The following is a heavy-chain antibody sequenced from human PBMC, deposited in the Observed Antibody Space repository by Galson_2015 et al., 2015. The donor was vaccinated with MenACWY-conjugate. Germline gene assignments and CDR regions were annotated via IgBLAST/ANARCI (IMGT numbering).Heavy chain of an antibody. CDR3: ARGHNYDSSGYGDAFDI. J-gene: IGHJ3*02. CDR1: GYTFTNYA. D-gene: IGHD3-22*01. V-gene: IGHV1-3*01. Sequence: SVKVSCKASGYTFTNYAMHWVRQAPGQRLEWMGWINAGNGNTKYSQKFQGGVTMTRDTSTSTVYMELSSLRSEDTAVYYCARGHNYDSSGYGDAFDIWGQVTMVTVSS. CDR2: INAGNGNT.